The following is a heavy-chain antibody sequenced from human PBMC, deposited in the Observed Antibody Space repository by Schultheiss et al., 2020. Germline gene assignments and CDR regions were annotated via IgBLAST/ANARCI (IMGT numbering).Heavy chain of an antibody. J-gene: IGHJ4*02. CDR2: IYYSGST. D-gene: IGHD2/OR15-2a*01. CDR1: GGSISRYY. V-gene: IGHV4-59*01. Sequence: SETLSLTCTVSGGSISRYYWSWIRQPPGKGLEWIGYIYYSGSTNYNPSLKSRVTLSVDTSKNQFSLKLSSVTAADTAVYYCAAIGDYWDQGTLVTVSS. CDR3: AAIGDY.